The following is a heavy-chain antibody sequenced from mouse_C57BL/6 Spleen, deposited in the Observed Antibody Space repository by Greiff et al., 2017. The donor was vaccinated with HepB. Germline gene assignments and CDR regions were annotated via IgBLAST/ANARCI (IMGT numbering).Heavy chain of an antibody. CDR1: GFSFNTYA. J-gene: IGHJ4*01. CDR2: IRSKSNNYAT. CDR3: VGTGTCYYAMDY. D-gene: IGHD4-1*01. V-gene: IGHV10-1*01. Sequence: EVKLVESGGGLVQPKGSLKLSCAASGFSFNTYAMNWVRQAPGKGLEWVARIRSKSNNYATYYADSVKDRFTISRDDSESMLYLQMNNLKTEGTAMYCCVGTGTCYYAMDYWGQGTSVTVSS.